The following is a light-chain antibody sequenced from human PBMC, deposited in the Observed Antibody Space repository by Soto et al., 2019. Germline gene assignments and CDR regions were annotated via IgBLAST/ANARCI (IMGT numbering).Light chain of an antibody. J-gene: IGLJ1*01. CDR2: END. CDR3: GTWDSSLSAHV. Sequence: QSALTQPPSVSAAPGQKVTISCSGSSPNIGSNYVSWYQQVPGTAPKLLIYENDKRPSGIPDRFSGSKSGTSATLGVTGLQIGDEADYYCGTWDSSLSAHVFATGTKLTVL. CDR1: SPNIGSNY. V-gene: IGLV1-51*02.